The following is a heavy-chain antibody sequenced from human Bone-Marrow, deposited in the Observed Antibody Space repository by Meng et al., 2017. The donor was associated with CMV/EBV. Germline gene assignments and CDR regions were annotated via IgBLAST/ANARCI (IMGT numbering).Heavy chain of an antibody. V-gene: IGHV1-46*01. D-gene: IGHD1-26*01. Sequence: KASGYTFTSYYMHWVRQAPGQGLEWMGIINPSGGSTRYAQKFQGRVTMTRDTSTSTVYMELSSLRSEDTAVYYCASGSYLRGGGFDPWGQGTLVTVSS. J-gene: IGHJ5*02. CDR1: GYTFTSYY. CDR2: INPSGGST. CDR3: ASGSYLRGGGFDP.